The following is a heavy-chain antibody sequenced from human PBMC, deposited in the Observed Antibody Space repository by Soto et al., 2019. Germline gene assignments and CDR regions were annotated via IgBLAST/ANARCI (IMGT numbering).Heavy chain of an antibody. Sequence: QVQLVQSGAEVKKPGASVKVSCKASGYTFTNFGISWVRQAPGQGLEWMGWISDYNGNTNYAQNYQGRVTMTTDTSTRTAYTDLWSLGTDDTGLYYRAGGGTPIDYWGQGTLVTVSS. V-gene: IGHV1-18*01. D-gene: IGHD3-16*01. CDR3: AGGGTPIDY. J-gene: IGHJ4*02. CDR1: GYTFTNFG. CDR2: ISDYNGNT.